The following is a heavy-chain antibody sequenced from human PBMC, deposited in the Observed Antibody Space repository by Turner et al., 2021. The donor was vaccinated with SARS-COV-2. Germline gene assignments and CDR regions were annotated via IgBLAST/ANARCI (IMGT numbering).Heavy chain of an antibody. CDR2: VYYRGNT. CDR1: GGSISSSSYY. V-gene: IGHV4-39*01. CDR3: ARVKSTVTTYYYYYMDV. J-gene: IGHJ6*03. D-gene: IGHD4-4*01. Sequence: QLQLQESGPGLVKPSETLSLTCSVSGGSISSSSYYWGWIRQPPGKGPEWIGSVYYRGNTYYNPSLESRVTISVDTYNNQFSLKLNSVTAADTAVYYCARVKSTVTTYYYYYMDVWGKGTTVTVSS.